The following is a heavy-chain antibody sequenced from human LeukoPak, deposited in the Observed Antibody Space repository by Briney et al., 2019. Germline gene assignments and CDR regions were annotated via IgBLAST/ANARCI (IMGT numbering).Heavy chain of an antibody. J-gene: IGHJ4*02. CDR3: ARTRLGGPSFYSSGYPHN. V-gene: IGHV1-46*01. Sequence: AVTVPCTARAYTFTSYYLQWVRKAPGRGREWMGIINLSGGSTSYAQKFQGKGTMTSDTSTRTVYMELSSLRSENPAVHYCARTRLGGPSFYSSGYPHNWGQGTLVTVSS. CDR2: INLSGGST. CDR1: AYTFTSYY. D-gene: IGHD6-19*01.